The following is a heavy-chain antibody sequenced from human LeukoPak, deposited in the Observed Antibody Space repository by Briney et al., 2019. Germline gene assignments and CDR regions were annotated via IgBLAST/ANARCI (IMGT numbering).Heavy chain of an antibody. J-gene: IGHJ5*02. V-gene: IGHV3-7*03. CDR2: IKQDGSEK. CDR3: ASGYVAPNWFDP. Sequence: GGSLRLSCAASGFTFGGYWMSWVRQAPGKGLEWVANIKQDGSEKNYVDSVKGRFTISRDNAKNSLYLQMNSLRAEDTAVYYCASGYVAPNWFDPWGQGTLVTVSS. CDR1: GFTFGGYW. D-gene: IGHD1-1*01.